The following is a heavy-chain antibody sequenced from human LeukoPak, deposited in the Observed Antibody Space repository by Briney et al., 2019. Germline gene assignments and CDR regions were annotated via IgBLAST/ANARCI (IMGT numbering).Heavy chain of an antibody. D-gene: IGHD3/OR15-3a*01. CDR3: ARGGLISRNYFDY. CDR2: INPSGGSA. J-gene: IGHJ4*02. V-gene: IGHV1-46*01. CDR1: GYTFTSYY. Sequence: ASVKVSCKASGYTFTSYYLHWVRQAPGQGLEWMGIINPSGGSASYAQKFQGRVTMTGDTSTSTVYMELTSLRSEDTAVFYCARGGLISRNYFDYWGQGTLVTVSS.